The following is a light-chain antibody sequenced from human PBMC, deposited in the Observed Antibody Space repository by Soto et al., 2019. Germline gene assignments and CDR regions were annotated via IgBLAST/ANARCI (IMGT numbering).Light chain of an antibody. Sequence: QSVLTQPPSASGSPGQSVTISCTGTSSDLGGYNYVSWYQQHPGKAPKLMIYEVSKRPSGVPDRFSGSKSGDTASLTVSGLQAEDEADYYCSSYAGSNNFGVVFGGGTKVTVL. J-gene: IGLJ2*01. V-gene: IGLV2-8*01. CDR3: SSYAGSNNFGVV. CDR1: SSDLGGYNY. CDR2: EVS.